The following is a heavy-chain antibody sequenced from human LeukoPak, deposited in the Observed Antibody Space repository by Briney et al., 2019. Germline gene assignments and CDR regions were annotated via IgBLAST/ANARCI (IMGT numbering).Heavy chain of an antibody. D-gene: IGHD6-19*01. J-gene: IGHJ4*02. V-gene: IGHV5-51*01. CDR1: GSIFTSYW. CDR2: IYPGDSDT. Sequence: GESLQISCEGSGSIFTSYWIGWVRQVPGKGPEWMGIIYPGDSDTRYSPSFQGQVTISADKSISTAYLQWSSLKASDTAMYYCARLAGDSVGYFDYWGQGTLVTVSS. CDR3: ARLAGDSVGYFDY.